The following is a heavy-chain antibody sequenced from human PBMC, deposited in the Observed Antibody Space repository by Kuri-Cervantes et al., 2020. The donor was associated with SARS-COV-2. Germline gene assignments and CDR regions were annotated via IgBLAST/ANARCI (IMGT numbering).Heavy chain of an antibody. Sequence: SVKVSCKASRDTFTTFGFSWVRQAPGQGLEWMGGITPFFGRPNYAQRFEGRVTITADESTSTVYMELTSLRSDDTAMYYCARDCSGTDCNVIVYALSDWGQGTLVTVSS. V-gene: IGHV1-69*13. CDR3: ARDCSGTDCNVIVYALSD. CDR2: ITPFFGRP. J-gene: IGHJ4*02. CDR1: RDTFTTFG. D-gene: IGHD2-8*01.